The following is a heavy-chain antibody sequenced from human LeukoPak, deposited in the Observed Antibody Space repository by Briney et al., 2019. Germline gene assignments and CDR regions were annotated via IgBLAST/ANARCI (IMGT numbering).Heavy chain of an antibody. CDR3: ARGGPSRPLAH. CDR2: ISGSGGST. D-gene: IGHD3-3*02. Sequence: GGSLRLSCAASGFTFSSYAMSWVRQAPGKGLEWVSAISGSGGSTYYADSVKGRFTISRDNAKNSVFLQMNSLRAEDTAVYYCARGGPSRPLAHWGQGTLVTVSS. V-gene: IGHV3-23*01. CDR1: GFTFSSYA. J-gene: IGHJ4*02.